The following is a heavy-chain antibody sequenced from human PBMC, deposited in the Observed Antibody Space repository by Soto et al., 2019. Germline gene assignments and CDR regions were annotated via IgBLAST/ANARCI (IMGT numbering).Heavy chain of an antibody. D-gene: IGHD3-3*01. CDR3: AKSTIFGVVPSFDP. CDR2: ISAYNGNT. J-gene: IGHJ5*02. CDR1: GYTFTSYG. Sequence: VASVKVSCKASGYTFTSYGISWVRQAPGQGLEWMGWISAYNGNTNYAQKLQGRVTMTTDTSTSTAYMELRSLRSDDTAVYYCAKSTIFGVVPSFDPWGQGTLVTVSS. V-gene: IGHV1-18*01.